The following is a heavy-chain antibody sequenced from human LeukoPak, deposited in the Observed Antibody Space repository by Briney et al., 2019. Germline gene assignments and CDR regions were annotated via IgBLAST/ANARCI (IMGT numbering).Heavy chain of an antibody. D-gene: IGHD6-13*01. CDR2: IDPSDSYT. CDR1: GYSFTSYW. Sequence: GESLKISCKGSGYSFTSYWISWVRQMPGKGLEWLGRIDPSDSYTNYSPSFQGHVTISADKSISTAYLQWSSLKASDTAMYYCARHDYGSSWPFDYWGQGTLVTVSS. J-gene: IGHJ4*02. CDR3: ARHDYGSSWPFDY. V-gene: IGHV5-10-1*01.